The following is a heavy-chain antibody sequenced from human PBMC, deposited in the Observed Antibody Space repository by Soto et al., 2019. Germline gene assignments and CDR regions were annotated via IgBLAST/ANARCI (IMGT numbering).Heavy chain of an antibody. CDR3: AKDRRAGGNSAFYFDF. V-gene: IGHV3-23*01. J-gene: IGHJ4*02. D-gene: IGHD3-16*01. CDR1: GFNFSNYA. Sequence: GKSLKISCAASGFNFSNYAMSWVRQAPGKGLEWVSLISATGGGTYYADSVKGRFTISRDNSHNTLYLQVHSLTAEDTAVYYCAKDRRAGGNSAFYFDFWGQGAQVTVSS. CDR2: ISATGGGT.